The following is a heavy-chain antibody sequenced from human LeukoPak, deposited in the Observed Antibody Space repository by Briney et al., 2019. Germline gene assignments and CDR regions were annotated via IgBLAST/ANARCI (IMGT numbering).Heavy chain of an antibody. CDR2: IIPIFGTA. CDR3: ARSISYCSSTSCYTPTGY. CDR1: GGTFSSYA. J-gene: IGHJ4*02. V-gene: IGHV1-69*05. Sequence: GASVKVSCKASGGTFSSYAISWVRQAPGQGLEWMEGIIPIFGTANYAQKFQGRVTITTDESTSTAYMELSSLRSEDTAVYYCARSISYCSSTSCYTPTGYWGQGTLVTVSS. D-gene: IGHD2-2*02.